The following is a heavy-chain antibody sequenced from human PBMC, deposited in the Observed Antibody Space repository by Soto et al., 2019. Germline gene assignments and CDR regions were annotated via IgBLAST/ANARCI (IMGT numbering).Heavy chain of an antibody. D-gene: IGHD4-17*01. J-gene: IGHJ4*02. CDR1: GFTFSSYA. V-gene: IGHV3-23*01. CDR2: ISASGGST. Sequence: GSLRLSCAASGFTFSSYAMSWVRQAPGQGLEWVSGISASGGSTYYADSVKGRFTISRDNSKNTLYLQVNSLRAEDTAVYYCAKATVTALGYFDYWGQGTQVTVSS. CDR3: AKATVTALGYFDY.